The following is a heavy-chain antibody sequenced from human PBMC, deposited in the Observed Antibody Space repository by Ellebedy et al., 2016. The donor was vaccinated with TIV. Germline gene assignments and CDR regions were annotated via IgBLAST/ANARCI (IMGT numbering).Heavy chain of an antibody. D-gene: IGHD1-26*01. J-gene: IGHJ5*02. CDR3: ARGWRVGATMRMYWFDP. CDR2: INHSGST. CDR1: GGSFSGYY. V-gene: IGHV4-34*01. Sequence: MPSETLSLTCAVYGGSFSGYYWSWIRQPPGKGLEWLGEINHSGSTNYNPSLTSRVTISLDTSKTQFSLKLSSVTAADTAVYYCARGWRVGATMRMYWFDPWGQGTLVTVSS.